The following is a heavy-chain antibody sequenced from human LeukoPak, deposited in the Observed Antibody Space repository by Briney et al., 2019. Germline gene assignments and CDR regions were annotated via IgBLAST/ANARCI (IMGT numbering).Heavy chain of an antibody. Sequence: GASVKVSCKASGGPFNSYAISWVRQAPGQGLEWMGGIIPVFGTTNYAQNFQGRVTMTADESTSTVYMELSSLRSEDTAVYYCTRVAYYDLLTGYYNDNWGQGTLLTDSS. D-gene: IGHD3-9*01. CDR2: IIPVFGTT. CDR1: GGPFNSYA. V-gene: IGHV1-69*13. J-gene: IGHJ4*02. CDR3: TRVAYYDLLTGYYNDN.